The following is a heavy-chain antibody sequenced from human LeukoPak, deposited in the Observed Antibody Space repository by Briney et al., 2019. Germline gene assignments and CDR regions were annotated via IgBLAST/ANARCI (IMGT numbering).Heavy chain of an antibody. D-gene: IGHD2-2*01. CDR2: ISGSGGST. J-gene: IGHJ4*02. Sequence: GGSLRLSCTASGFTFSSYAMSWVRQAPGKGLEWVSAISGSGGSTCYADSVKGRFTIPRDNSKNTLYLQMNSLRAEDTAVYYCAKSIVVVPAAIFDYWGQGTLVTVSP. V-gene: IGHV3-23*01. CDR3: AKSIVVVPAAIFDY. CDR1: GFTFSSYA.